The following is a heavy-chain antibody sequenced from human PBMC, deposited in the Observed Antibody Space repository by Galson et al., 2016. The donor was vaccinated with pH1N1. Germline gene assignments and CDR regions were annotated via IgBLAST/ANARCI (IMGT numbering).Heavy chain of an antibody. CDR2: FYDSGSTT. Sequence: ETLSLTCAVSGDSITSGYYWGWIRQAPGRGLEWIGSFYDSGSTTYYKSSRKSRVAISVDTSKNQFSLRLSSMTAADTAVYYCAKMARTSGPDSEYYFDFWGQGMLVTVSS. CDR1: GDSITSGYY. D-gene: IGHD1-1*01. CDR3: AKMARTSGPDSEYYFDF. V-gene: IGHV4-38-2*01. J-gene: IGHJ4*02.